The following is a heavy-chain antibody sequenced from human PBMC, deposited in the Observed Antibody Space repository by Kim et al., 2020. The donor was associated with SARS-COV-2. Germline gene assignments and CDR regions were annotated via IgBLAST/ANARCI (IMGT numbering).Heavy chain of an antibody. J-gene: IGHJ5*02. CDR3: ARDSSGVAAAGREWFDP. V-gene: IGHV1-69*04. Sequence: FQGRVTITADKSTSTAYMELSSLRSEDTAVYYCARDSSGVAAAGREWFDPWGQGTLVTVSS. D-gene: IGHD6-13*01.